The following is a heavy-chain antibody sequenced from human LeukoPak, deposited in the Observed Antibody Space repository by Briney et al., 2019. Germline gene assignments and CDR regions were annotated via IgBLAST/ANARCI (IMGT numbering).Heavy chain of an antibody. CDR2: IYPGDSDT. CDR3: ARPRFDYYDSSGYFDY. CDR1: GYSFTSYW. Sequence: GESLKISCKGSGYSFTSYWIGWVRQMPGKGLEWMGSIYPGDSDTRYSPSFQGQVTISADKSISTAYLQWSSLKASDTAMYYCARPRFDYYDSSGYFDYWGQGTLVTVSS. J-gene: IGHJ4*02. V-gene: IGHV5-51*01. D-gene: IGHD3-22*01.